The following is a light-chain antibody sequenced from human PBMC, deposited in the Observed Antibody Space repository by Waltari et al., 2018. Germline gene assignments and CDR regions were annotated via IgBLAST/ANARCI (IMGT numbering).Light chain of an antibody. CDR1: TSNIGENY. V-gene: IGLV1-51*01. CDR3: ATWDRILSAVI. J-gene: IGLJ2*01. Sequence: QSVLTQPPSVSAAPGQQVTISCSGSTSNIGENYVSWYQRLPGKDPRLLIFSKSERPSGIPDRFYGAKSDTSATRGITGLQTGDEADYYCATWDRILSAVIIGGGTKLTVL. CDR2: SKS.